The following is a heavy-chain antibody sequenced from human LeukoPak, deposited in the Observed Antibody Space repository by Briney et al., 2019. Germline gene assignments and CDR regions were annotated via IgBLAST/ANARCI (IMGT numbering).Heavy chain of an antibody. CDR3: ARDLLYYYDSSGYYYNY. V-gene: IGHV1-2*02. Sequence: ASVKVSCKASGYTLTGYYMHWVRQAPGQGLEWMGWINPNSGGTNYAQKFQGRVTMTRDTSISTAYMELSRLRSDDTAVYYCARDLLYYYDSSGYYYNYWGQGTLVTVSS. CDR2: INPNSGGT. J-gene: IGHJ4*02. D-gene: IGHD3-22*01. CDR1: GYTLTGYY.